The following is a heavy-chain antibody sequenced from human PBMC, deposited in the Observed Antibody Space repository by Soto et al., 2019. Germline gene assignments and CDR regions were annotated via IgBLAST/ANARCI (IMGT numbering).Heavy chain of an antibody. CDR2: MYYSGST. Sequence: QLQLQESGPGLVKPSETLSLTCTVSGGSISSRSSYWGWIRQPPGKGLEWIGSMYYSGSTYYNPSLKGRVTIPVDTPKSQFSRKLSSVTAADTAVYYCAREATDSSENYYYGMDVWGQGTTVTVSS. CDR3: AREATDSSENYYYGMDV. V-gene: IGHV4-39*01. J-gene: IGHJ6*02. D-gene: IGHD3-22*01. CDR1: GGSISSRSSY.